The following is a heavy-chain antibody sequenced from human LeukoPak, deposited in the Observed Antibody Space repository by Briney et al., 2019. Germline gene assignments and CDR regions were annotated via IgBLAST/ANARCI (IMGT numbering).Heavy chain of an antibody. Sequence: GGSLRLSCAASGFTFTICAMNWVRQAPGKGLEWVSGISGSGSSTYYAGSVKGRFTISRDSSKNTVYLQMSSLRAEDTAVYYCAKAEGSYKTLIDYWGQGTLVTVSS. CDR1: GFTFTICA. D-gene: IGHD3-10*01. CDR3: AKAEGSYKTLIDY. J-gene: IGHJ4*02. CDR2: ISGSGSST. V-gene: IGHV3-23*01.